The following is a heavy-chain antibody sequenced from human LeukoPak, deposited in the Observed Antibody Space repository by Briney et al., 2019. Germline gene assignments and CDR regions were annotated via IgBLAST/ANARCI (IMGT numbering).Heavy chain of an antibody. CDR1: GFTFDDYA. CDR2: ISWNSGSI. V-gene: IGHV3-9*03. D-gene: IGHD2-8*02. J-gene: IGHJ3*02. Sequence: GGSLRLSCAASGFTFDDYAMHWVRQAPGKGLEWVSGISWNSGSIGYADSVKGRFTISRDNAKNSLYLQMNSLRAEDMALYYCAKDTGAHAFDIWGQGTMVTVSS. CDR3: AKDTGAHAFDI.